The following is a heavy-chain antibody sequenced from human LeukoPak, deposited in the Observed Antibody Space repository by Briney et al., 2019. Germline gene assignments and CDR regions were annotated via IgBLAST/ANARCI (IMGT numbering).Heavy chain of an antibody. V-gene: IGHV3-74*03. Sequence: PGGSLRLSCAASGFTFSSYWMYWVRQAPGKGLVWVSRINSDGSSTTYADSVKGRFTISRDNAKNTLYLQMNGLRVEGTAVYYCARPTAATSLSASFQQWGQGTLVTVSS. CDR1: GFTFSSYW. CDR2: INSDGSST. CDR3: ARPTAATSLSASFQQ. D-gene: IGHD1-26*01. J-gene: IGHJ1*01.